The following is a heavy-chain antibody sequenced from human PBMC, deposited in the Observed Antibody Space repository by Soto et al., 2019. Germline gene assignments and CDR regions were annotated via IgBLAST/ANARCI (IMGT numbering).Heavy chain of an antibody. Sequence: SETLSLTFTVSGGSISSGGYYWSWIRQHPGKGLEWIGYIYYSWITYYNPSLKSRVTISVDTSKNQFSLKLSSVTAADTAVYYCARESTSPAGYCSGSPLGYWGKGNMVTVSA. V-gene: IGHV4-31*03. D-gene: IGHD3-10*01. J-gene: IGHJ4*02. CDR3: ARESTSPAGYCSGSPLGY. CDR2: IYYSWIT. CDR1: GGSISSGGYY.